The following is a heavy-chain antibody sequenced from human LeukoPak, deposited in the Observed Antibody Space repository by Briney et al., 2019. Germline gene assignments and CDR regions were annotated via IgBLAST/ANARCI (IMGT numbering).Heavy chain of an antibody. J-gene: IGHJ4*02. CDR1: GFPLRSYR. V-gene: IGHV3-64*01. D-gene: IGHD3-10*01. CDR3: AGGGSGSYWLDY. CDR2: IICNGGST. Sequence: PGGPVRLSCAASGFPLRSYRMHWLRQAPVMGLEGVSAIICNGGSTHYVNSVKGRFTISSDNSQNPLYLQMGILIAKDMAVYYCAGGGSGSYWLDYWGQGTLVTVSS.